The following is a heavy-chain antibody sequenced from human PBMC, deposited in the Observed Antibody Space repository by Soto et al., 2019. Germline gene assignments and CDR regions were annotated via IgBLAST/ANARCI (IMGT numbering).Heavy chain of an antibody. CDR1: GFTFSSYA. Sequence: GGSLRLSCAASGFTFSSYAMSWVRQAPGKGLEWVSAISGSGGSTYYADSVKGRFTISRDNSKNTLYLQMNSLRAEDTAVYYCAKVNTMIVVLSVFFDYWGQGTLVTVSS. D-gene: IGHD3-22*01. CDR3: AKVNTMIVVLSVFFDY. V-gene: IGHV3-23*01. CDR2: ISGSGGST. J-gene: IGHJ4*02.